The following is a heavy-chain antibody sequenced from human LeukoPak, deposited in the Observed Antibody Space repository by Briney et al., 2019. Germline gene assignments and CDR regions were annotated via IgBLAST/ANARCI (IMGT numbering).Heavy chain of an antibody. D-gene: IGHD3-10*01. J-gene: IGHJ6*04. Sequence: GGSLRLSCAASGFTFSSYEMNWVRQAPGKGLEWASYISSSGSTIYYADSVKGRFTISRDNAKNSLYLQMNSLRAEDTAVYYCARVRVLLWFGERDYGMDVWGKGPRSPSPQ. CDR3: ARVRVLLWFGERDYGMDV. V-gene: IGHV3-48*03. CDR1: GFTFSSYE. CDR2: ISSSGSTI.